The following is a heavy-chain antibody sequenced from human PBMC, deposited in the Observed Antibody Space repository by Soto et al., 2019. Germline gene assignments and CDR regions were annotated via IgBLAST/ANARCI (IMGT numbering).Heavy chain of an antibody. Sequence: ASVKVSCKASQYTFTSYDIFWVRQSPGRGLEWMGWIKTDSGDTHYAQNFQGRVTVTRDTSISIAYMELNNLISDDTAVYYCARRSSTYLNEVIYDPWGQGTLVTVSS. CDR1: QYTFTSYD. CDR2: IKTDSGDT. V-gene: IGHV1-2*02. J-gene: IGHJ5*02. D-gene: IGHD2-2*01. CDR3: ARRSSTYLNEVIYDP.